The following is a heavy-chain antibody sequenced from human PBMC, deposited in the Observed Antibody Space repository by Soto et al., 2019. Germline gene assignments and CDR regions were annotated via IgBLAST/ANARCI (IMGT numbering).Heavy chain of an antibody. Sequence: QVQLQQWGAGLLKPSETLSLTCAVYGGSFSGYYWSWIRQPPGKGLEWIGEINHSGSTNYNPSLKSRVTISVETSRNHFSLKLRSVTAADTAVYYCASPSRRYCSSTSCYKGYYYYGMDVWGQGTTVTVSS. D-gene: IGHD2-2*02. V-gene: IGHV4-34*01. J-gene: IGHJ6*02. CDR3: ASPSRRYCSSTSCYKGYYYYGMDV. CDR1: GGSFSGYY. CDR2: INHSGST.